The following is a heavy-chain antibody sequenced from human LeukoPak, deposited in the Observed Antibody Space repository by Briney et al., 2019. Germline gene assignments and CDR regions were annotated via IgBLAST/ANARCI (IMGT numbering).Heavy chain of an antibody. Sequence: SETLSLTCAVYGGSFSGYYWSWIRQPPGKGLEWIGEINHSGSTNYNPSLKSRVTISVDTSKNQFSLKLSSVTAADTAVYYCARGWSYGDYDPAFYFDYWGQGTLVTVSS. CDR1: GGSFSGYY. V-gene: IGHV4-34*01. CDR2: INHSGST. D-gene: IGHD4-17*01. J-gene: IGHJ4*02. CDR3: ARGWSYGDYDPAFYFDY.